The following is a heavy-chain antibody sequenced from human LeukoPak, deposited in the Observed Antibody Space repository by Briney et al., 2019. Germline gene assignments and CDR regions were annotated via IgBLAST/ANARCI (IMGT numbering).Heavy chain of an antibody. Sequence: ASVKVSCKASGYTFTGYYMHWVRQAPGQGLEWMGWMNPNSGNTGYAQKFQGRVTMTRNTSISTAYMELSSLRSEDTAVYYCARGGYSSGWYSDYWGRGTLVTVSS. CDR2: MNPNSGNT. V-gene: IGHV1-8*02. CDR1: GYTFTGYY. J-gene: IGHJ4*02. CDR3: ARGGYSSGWYSDY. D-gene: IGHD6-19*01.